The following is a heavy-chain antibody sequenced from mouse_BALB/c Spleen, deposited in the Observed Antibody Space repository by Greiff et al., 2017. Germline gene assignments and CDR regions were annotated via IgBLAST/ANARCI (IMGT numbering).Heavy chain of an antibody. CDR2: IWAGGST. V-gene: IGHV2-9*02. D-gene: IGHD2-14*01. J-gene: IGHJ3*01. CDR3: AREDYRYDEGFAY. Sequence: QVQLQQSGPGLVAPSQSLSITCTVSGFSLTSYGVHWVRQPPGKGLEWLGVIWAGGSTNYNSALMSRLSISKDNSKSQVFLKMNSLQTDDTAMYYCAREDYRYDEGFAYWGQGTLVTVSA. CDR1: GFSLTSYG.